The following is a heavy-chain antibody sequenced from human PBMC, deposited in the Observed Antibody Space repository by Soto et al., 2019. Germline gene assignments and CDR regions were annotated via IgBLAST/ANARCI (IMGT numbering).Heavy chain of an antibody. CDR2: ISYDGSAK. V-gene: IGHV3-30*18. CDR1: GFNFRSYG. D-gene: IGHD3-9*01. CDR3: AKDEGAEDDILTGYPLCDS. J-gene: IGHJ4*02. Sequence: QVQLVESGGGVGQPGRSLRLSCAASGFNFRSYGMHWVRQAPGKGLEWVGGISYDGSAKWYVDSVQGRFTISRDTSKNILYLQMNSLRAEDTAVYYCAKDEGAEDDILTGYPLCDSRGQGIRVTVSS.